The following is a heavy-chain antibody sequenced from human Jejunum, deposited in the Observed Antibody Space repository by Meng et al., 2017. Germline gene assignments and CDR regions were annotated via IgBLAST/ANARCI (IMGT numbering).Heavy chain of an antibody. CDR3: AREGLEMVTGPRSDAFDM. V-gene: IGHV3-33*01. D-gene: IGHD2-21*02. CDR1: GFTFSRYA. CDR2: IWYDGSTK. Sequence: GESLKISCVVSGFTFSRYAMHWVRQAPGRGLEWVAVIWYDGSTKYYTESVKGRFTISRDNSKNTLYLQMSSLRAEDTAVYYCAREGLEMVTGPRSDAFDMWGQGPTVPVSS. J-gene: IGHJ3*02.